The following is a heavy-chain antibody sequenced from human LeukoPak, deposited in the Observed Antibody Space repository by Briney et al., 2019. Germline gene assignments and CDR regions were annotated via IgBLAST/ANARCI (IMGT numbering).Heavy chain of an antibody. D-gene: IGHD3-22*01. CDR1: GFTFSSYA. CDR2: ISGSGGST. J-gene: IGHJ4*02. V-gene: IGHV3-23*01. Sequence: GGSLRLSCAASGFTFSSYAMSWVRQAPGEGLEWVSAISGSGGSTYYADSVKGRFTISRDNSENTLYLQMNSLRAEDTAVYYCAKVAPAYYYDSSGYYPDYWGQGTLVTVSS. CDR3: AKVAPAYYYDSSGYYPDY.